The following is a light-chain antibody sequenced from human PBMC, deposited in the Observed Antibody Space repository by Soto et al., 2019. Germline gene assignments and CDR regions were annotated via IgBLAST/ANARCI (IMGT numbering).Light chain of an antibody. Sequence: EIVLTQSPGTLSLSPGERATLSCRATQSVNSNYLAWYQQKLGQAPRLLIYGASSRPTGIPDRFSGSGSGTDFTLTISRLEPEHFAVYYCHQYGGSPLTFGGGTKVEI. CDR2: GAS. CDR3: HQYGGSPLT. J-gene: IGKJ4*01. V-gene: IGKV3-20*01. CDR1: QSVNSNY.